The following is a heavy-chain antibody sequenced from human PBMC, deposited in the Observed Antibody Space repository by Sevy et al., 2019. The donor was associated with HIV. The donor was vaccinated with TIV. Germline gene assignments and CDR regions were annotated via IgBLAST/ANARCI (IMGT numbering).Heavy chain of an antibody. CDR2: IYQDGSEK. CDR1: GFSFRSYW. CDR3: AREGSYGDYMLSYYYGMDV. V-gene: IGHV3-7*01. J-gene: IGHJ6*02. D-gene: IGHD4-17*01. Sequence: GESLKISCAASGFSFRSYWMTWVRQAPGKGLEWVASIYQDGSEKYYMYSVKGRFTVSRDNAKNSLFLQMNSLRVEDTTVYYCAREGSYGDYMLSYYYGMDVWGQGTTVTVSS.